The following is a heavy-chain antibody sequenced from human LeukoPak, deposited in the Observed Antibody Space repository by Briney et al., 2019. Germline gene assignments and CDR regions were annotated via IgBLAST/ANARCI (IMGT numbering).Heavy chain of an antibody. J-gene: IGHJ5*02. CDR3: ARDLVGATAS. V-gene: IGHV3-48*02. CDR2: ISGSSTTI. CDR1: GFTFSSYS. D-gene: IGHD1-26*01. Sequence: PGGSLRLSCAASGFTFSSYSINWVRHAPGKGMEWVSYISGSSTTIYYADSVKGRFTISRDNAKNSLYLQMNSLRDEDTAVYYCARDLVGATASWGQGTLVTVSS.